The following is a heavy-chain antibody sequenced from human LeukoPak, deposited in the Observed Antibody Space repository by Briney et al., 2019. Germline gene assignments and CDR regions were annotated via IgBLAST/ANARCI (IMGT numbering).Heavy chain of an antibody. CDR1: GFTFSSYW. J-gene: IGHJ4*02. CDR3: TREMIRGVVNY. Sequence: GGSLRLSCAASGFTFSSYWMHWVRQAPGKGLVWVSRINKDGTSTTNADSVKGRFTISRDNAKNMLYLQMNSLRAEDTAVYYCTREMIRGVVNYWGQGTLVTVSS. CDR2: INKDGTST. V-gene: IGHV3-74*01. D-gene: IGHD3-10*01.